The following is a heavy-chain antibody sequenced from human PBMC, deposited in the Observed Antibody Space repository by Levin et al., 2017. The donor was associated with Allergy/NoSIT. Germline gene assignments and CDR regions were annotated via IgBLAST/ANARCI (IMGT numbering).Heavy chain of an antibody. CDR1: GGSISSYY. CDR3: ARSVAQLTFDI. J-gene: IGHJ3*02. Sequence: PSETLSLTCAVSGGSISSYYWNWIRQPPGKGLEWIGYIYYSGSTDYNPSLKSRVTISVDTSKDQFSLNLTSVTAADTAVYYCARSVAQLTFDIWGQGTMVTVSS. CDR2: IYYSGST. D-gene: IGHD1-1*01. V-gene: IGHV4-59*01.